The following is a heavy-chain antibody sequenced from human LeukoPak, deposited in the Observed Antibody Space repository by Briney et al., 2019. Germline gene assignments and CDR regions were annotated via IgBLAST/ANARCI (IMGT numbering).Heavy chain of an antibody. J-gene: IGHJ6*03. D-gene: IGHD6-13*01. CDR3: ARSMAAAGSRRHDYYYMDV. CDR2: IYYSGST. CDR1: GGSISSYY. V-gene: IGHV4-59*01. Sequence: PSETPSLTCTVSGGSISSYYWSWIRQPPGKGLEWIGYIYYSGSTNYNPSLKSRVTISVDTSKNQFSLKLSSVTAADTAVYYCARSMAAAGSRRHDYYYMDVWGKGATVTVSS.